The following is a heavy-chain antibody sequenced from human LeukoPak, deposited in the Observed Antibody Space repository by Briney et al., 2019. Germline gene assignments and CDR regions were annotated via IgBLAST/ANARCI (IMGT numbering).Heavy chain of an antibody. V-gene: IGHV4-31*03. D-gene: IGHD2-8*02. CDR1: GGSISGSGYY. CDR3: ATTYCTGGACSRRYFDN. CDR2: IYYSGGT. Sequence: SETLSLTCTVSGGSISGSGYYWSWIRHHPGKGLEWIGYIYYSGGTYYNPTLRSRVTISVDTSKNQLSLNLSAVTAADTAVYYCATTYCTGGACSRRYFDNWGQGTLVTVSP. J-gene: IGHJ4*02.